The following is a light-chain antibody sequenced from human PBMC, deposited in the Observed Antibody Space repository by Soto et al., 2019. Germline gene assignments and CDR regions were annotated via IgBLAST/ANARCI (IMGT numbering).Light chain of an antibody. V-gene: IGKV3-15*01. CDR3: QQYSYQGT. CDR2: DAS. J-gene: IGKJ1*01. CDR1: QSISNY. Sequence: EMVMTQSPDTLSVSPGERATLSCRASQSISNYLAWYQQKPGQAPRLLIYDASTRATGIPARFSGSGSGTEFTLAISSLQSEDSAVYYCQQYSYQGTFGQGTKVDI.